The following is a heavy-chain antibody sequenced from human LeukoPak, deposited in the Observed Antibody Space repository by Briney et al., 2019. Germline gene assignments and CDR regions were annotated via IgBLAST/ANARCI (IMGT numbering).Heavy chain of an antibody. Sequence: GESLKISCKGSGYSFTSYWIGWVRQMPGKGLEWMGIIYGADYTTIYSPPFHGQITISADKSISTAYLQWTSLKASDTAMYYCARRPAGTRTSDYWGQGALVTVSS. CDR3: ARRPAGTRTSDY. D-gene: IGHD1-7*01. CDR1: GYSFTSYW. CDR2: IYGADYTT. J-gene: IGHJ4*02. V-gene: IGHV5-51*01.